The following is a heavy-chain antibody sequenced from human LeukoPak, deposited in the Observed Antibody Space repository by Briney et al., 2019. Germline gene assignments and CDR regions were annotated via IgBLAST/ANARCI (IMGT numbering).Heavy chain of an antibody. CDR2: ISAYSGNS. V-gene: IGHV1-18*01. Sequence: GASVKVSCKASGYTFTSYGISWVRQAPGQGLEWMGWISAYSGNSKYAQILQGRVTMTTDTSTSTAYMELRSLGSDETAVFYCARVDLLTGYYFFDYWGQGTLVTVSS. D-gene: IGHD3-9*01. CDR3: ARVDLLTGYYFFDY. J-gene: IGHJ4*02. CDR1: GYTFTSYG.